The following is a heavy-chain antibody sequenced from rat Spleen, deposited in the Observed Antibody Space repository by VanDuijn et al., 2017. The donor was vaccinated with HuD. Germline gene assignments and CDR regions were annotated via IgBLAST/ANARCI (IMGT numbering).Heavy chain of an antibody. CDR3: ARDLDGYFDY. V-gene: IGHV2-45*01. Sequence: QVQLKESGPGLMQPSETLSLTCTVSGFSLTSYHVSWVRQPPGKGLEWMGVMWSGGSTDYNSALKSRLSISRDTSKNQVFLKMNSLQSEDTTTYYCARDLDGYFDYWGQGVMVTVSS. J-gene: IGHJ2*01. CDR1: GFSLTSYH. D-gene: IGHD1-12*03. CDR2: MWSGGST.